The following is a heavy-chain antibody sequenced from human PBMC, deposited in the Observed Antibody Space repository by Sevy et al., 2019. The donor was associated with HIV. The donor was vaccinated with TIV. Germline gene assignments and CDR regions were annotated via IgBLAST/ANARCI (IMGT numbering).Heavy chain of an antibody. V-gene: IGHV1-3*01. CDR2: INVVNGDT. CDR1: GFTFTNYA. Sequence: SVKVSCKTSGFTFTNYAIHWVRQAPGQRLEWMGWINVVNGDTRYSQTFHARITITRDTSATTAYMELSSLTSEDMGLYYCAGNPREKSYFDNWGQGTLVTVSS. J-gene: IGHJ4*02. CDR3: AGNPREKSYFDN.